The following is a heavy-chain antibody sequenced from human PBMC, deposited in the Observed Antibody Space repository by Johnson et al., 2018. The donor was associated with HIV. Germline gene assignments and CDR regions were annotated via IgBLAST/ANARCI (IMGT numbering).Heavy chain of an antibody. CDR1: GFTFDDYG. D-gene: IGHD6-19*01. J-gene: IGHJ3*02. CDR2: IYSGGST. Sequence: QVQLVESGGGVVQPGGSLRLSCAASGFTFDDYGMNWVRQAPGKGLEWVAVIYSGGSTYYADSVKGRFTISRDNSKNTLYLQMNSLRAEDTAVYYCAKSAKQWQDAFDIWGQGTMVTVSS. V-gene: IGHV3-NL1*01. CDR3: AKSAKQWQDAFDI.